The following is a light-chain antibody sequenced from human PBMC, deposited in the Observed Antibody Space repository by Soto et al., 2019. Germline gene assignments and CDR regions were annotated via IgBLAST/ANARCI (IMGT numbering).Light chain of an antibody. J-gene: IGKJ4*01. CDR3: QPYNNWPLT. CDR2: DTY. Sequence: ERVMTQSPATLSLSPGARATLSCRASQSVSSYLAWYQQKAGQAPRLLIYDTYTRATGVQTRLSGSRSGAEFTLTINSLQSEDFAVYYCQPYNNWPLTFGGGTKVDIK. V-gene: IGKV3-15*01. CDR1: QSVSSY.